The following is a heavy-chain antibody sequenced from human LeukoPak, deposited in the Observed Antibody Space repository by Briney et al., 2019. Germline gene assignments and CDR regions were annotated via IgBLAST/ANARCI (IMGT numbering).Heavy chain of an antibody. D-gene: IGHD4-11*01. CDR1: GYTFTSYD. CDR3: ARPKGGLQYPPIGLD. CDR2: IIPILGIA. J-gene: IGHJ4*02. V-gene: IGHV1-69*04. Sequence: GASVKVSCKASGYTFTSYDINWVRQAPGQGLEWMGRIIPILGIANYAQKFQGRVTITADKSTSTAYMELSSLRSEDTAVYYCARPKGGLQYPPIGLDWGQGTLVTVSS.